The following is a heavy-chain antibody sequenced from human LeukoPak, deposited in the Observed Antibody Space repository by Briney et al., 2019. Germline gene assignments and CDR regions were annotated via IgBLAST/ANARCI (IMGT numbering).Heavy chain of an antibody. J-gene: IGHJ3*02. V-gene: IGHV1-2*02. Sequence: GASVKVSCKASGYTFTGYYIHWVRQAPGQGLEWMGWINTNSGGTNYAQKFQGRVTMTRDSSISTAYMELSRLRSDDTAVYHRTREPLQQQLVGEDSDAFDIWGQGTMVTVSS. CDR2: INTNSGGT. CDR1: GYTFTGYY. D-gene: IGHD6-13*01. CDR3: TREPLQQQLVGEDSDAFDI.